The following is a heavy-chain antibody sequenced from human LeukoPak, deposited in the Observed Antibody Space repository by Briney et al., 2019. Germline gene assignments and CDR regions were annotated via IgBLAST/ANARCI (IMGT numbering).Heavy chain of an antibody. CDR1: GGSISSSSYY. J-gene: IGHJ4*02. CDR3: AKGSSGWYIDY. Sequence: PSETLSLSCTASGGSISSSSYYWSWIRQPAGEGLEWIGRIYSSGSTNYNPSLKSRVTISIDTSKNQFSLKLSSVTAADTAVYYCAKGSSGWYIDYWGQGTLVTVSS. V-gene: IGHV4-61*02. CDR2: IYSSGST. D-gene: IGHD6-19*01.